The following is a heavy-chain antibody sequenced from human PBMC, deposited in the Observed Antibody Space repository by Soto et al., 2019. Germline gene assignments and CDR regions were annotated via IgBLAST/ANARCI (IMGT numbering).Heavy chain of an antibody. CDR3: ARDHVDGETRDY. J-gene: IGHJ4*02. V-gene: IGHV1-69*13. CDR1: GGTFSSYA. D-gene: IGHD4-17*01. Sequence: SVKVSCKASGGTFSSYAISWVRQAPGQGLEWMGGIIPIFGTANYAQKFQGRVTITADESTSTAYMELSSLRSDDTAVYYCARDHVDGETRDYWGQGTLVTVSS. CDR2: IIPIFGTA.